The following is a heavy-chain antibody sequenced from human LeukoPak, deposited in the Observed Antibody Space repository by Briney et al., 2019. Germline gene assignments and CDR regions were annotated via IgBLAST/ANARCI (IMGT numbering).Heavy chain of an antibody. CDR3: AKDQYYDFWSGFYY. CDR2: ISGSGGST. V-gene: IGHV3-23*01. D-gene: IGHD3-3*01. CDR1: GFTFSSYA. Sequence: QPGGSLRLSCAASGFTFSSYAMSWVRQAPGKGLEWVAAISGSGGSTYYADSVKGRFTISRDNSKNTLYLQIHSLRAQDTAVYYCAKDQYYDFWSGFYYWGQGTLVTVSS. J-gene: IGHJ4*02.